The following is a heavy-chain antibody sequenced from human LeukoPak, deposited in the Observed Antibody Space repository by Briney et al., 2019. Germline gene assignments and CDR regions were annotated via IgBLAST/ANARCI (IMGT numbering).Heavy chain of an antibody. D-gene: IGHD3-10*01. V-gene: IGHV3-43D*03. CDR1: GFTFDDHA. CDR2: ISWDGGST. Sequence: GGSLRLSCEASGFTFDDHAMHWVRQTPGKDLDWVALISWDGGSTFYADSVRGRITVSRDNTKNSLYLYVNSLRGDDTAFYYCAKDGDSGDYMDVWGKGTTVIVSS. CDR3: AKDGDSGDYMDV. J-gene: IGHJ6*03.